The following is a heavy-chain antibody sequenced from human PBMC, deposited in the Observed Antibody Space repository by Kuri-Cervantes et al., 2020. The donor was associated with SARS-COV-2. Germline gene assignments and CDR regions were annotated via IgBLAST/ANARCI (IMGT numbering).Heavy chain of an antibody. CDR3: SVAVGY. Sequence: ESLKISCTVSGGSISSYYWSWIRQPPGKGLEWIGEINHSGSTNYNPSLKSRVTISVDTSKNQFSLKLSSVTAADTAVYYCSVAVGYWGQGTLVTVSS. J-gene: IGHJ4*02. D-gene: IGHD1-26*01. CDR2: INHSGST. CDR1: GGSISSYY. V-gene: IGHV4-59*04.